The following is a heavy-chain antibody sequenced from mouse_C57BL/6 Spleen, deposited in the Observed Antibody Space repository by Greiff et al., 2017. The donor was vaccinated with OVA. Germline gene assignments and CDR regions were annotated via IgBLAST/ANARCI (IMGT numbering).Heavy chain of an antibody. D-gene: IGHD4-1*02. J-gene: IGHJ1*03. CDR1: GYTFTSYW. CDR2: IDPSDSYT. V-gene: IGHV1-50*01. Sequence: QVQLQQPGAELVKPGASVKLSCKASGYTFTSYWMQWVKQRPGQGLEWIGEIDPSDSYTNYNQKFKGKATLTVDTSSSTAYMQLSSLTSEDSAVYYCAPTGTIDVWGTGTTVTVSS. CDR3: APTGTIDV.